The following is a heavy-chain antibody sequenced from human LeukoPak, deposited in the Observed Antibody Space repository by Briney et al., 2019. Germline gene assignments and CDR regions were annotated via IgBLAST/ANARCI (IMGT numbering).Heavy chain of an antibody. Sequence: SETLSLTCAVYGGSFSGYYWSWIRQPPGKGLEWIGNIYYSGSTYYNPSLKSRVTISVDTSKNHFSLKLNSVTAADTAVYYCAKPSNYYGSATDAFDFWGQGTMVTVSS. D-gene: IGHD3-10*01. CDR1: GGSFSGYY. V-gene: IGHV4-34*01. J-gene: IGHJ3*01. CDR2: IYYSGST. CDR3: AKPSNYYGSATDAFDF.